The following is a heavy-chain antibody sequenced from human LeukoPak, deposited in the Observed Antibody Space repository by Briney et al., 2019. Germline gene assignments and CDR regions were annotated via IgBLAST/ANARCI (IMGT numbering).Heavy chain of an antibody. D-gene: IGHD1-14*01. CDR3: ATQQGGNPAY. CDR2: ITNDGSST. V-gene: IGHV3-74*01. J-gene: IGHJ4*02. Sequence: GGSLRLSCAASGLTFSSHWMHWVRQAPGKGLVWVSRITNDGSSTTYADSVKGRFTISRDNAKNMLYLQVNSLRAEDTAVHYCATQQGGNPAYWGQGTLVTVSS. CDR1: GLTFSSHW.